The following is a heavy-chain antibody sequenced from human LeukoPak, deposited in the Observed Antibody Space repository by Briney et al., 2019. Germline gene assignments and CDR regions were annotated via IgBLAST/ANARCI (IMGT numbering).Heavy chain of an antibody. J-gene: IGHJ3*02. CDR3: ARRSSALDAFDI. D-gene: IGHD6-25*01. CDR1: GGTFSSYT. V-gene: IGHV1-69*02. CDR2: IIPILGIV. Sequence: ASVKVSCKASGGTFSSYTISWVRPAPGRGLAWMGRIIPILGIVNYAQKVQSRVTITADKSTSTAYMELSSLRSEDTAVYCCARRSSALDAFDIWGQGTMVTVSS.